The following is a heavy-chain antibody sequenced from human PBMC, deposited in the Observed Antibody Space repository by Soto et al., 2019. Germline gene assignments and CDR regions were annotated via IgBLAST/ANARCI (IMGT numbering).Heavy chain of an antibody. Sequence: SETLSLTCAVSGGSITSYYWSWIRQAPGKGLEWIGYIYHSGSTYYNPSLKSRVTISVDTSKNQFSLKLSSVTAADTAVYYCARWPQLEPRFDYWGQGTLVTVSS. J-gene: IGHJ4*02. V-gene: IGHV4-59*12. CDR3: ARWPQLEPRFDY. CDR1: GGSITSYY. D-gene: IGHD1-1*01. CDR2: IYHSGST.